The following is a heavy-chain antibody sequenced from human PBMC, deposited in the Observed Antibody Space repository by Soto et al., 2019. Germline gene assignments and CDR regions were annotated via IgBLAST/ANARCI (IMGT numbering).Heavy chain of an antibody. CDR2: IYSSGSA. Sequence: KPSETLSLTCTVSRASIYTYSWTWIRQPAGKGLQWIGHIYSSGSANYSPSLKSRVSMSVDSSKNQISLKLSSVTAADTAVYYCATIVGANDYLGQGALVTVSS. D-gene: IGHD1-26*01. V-gene: IGHV4-4*07. CDR3: ATIVGANDY. CDR1: RASIYTYS. J-gene: IGHJ4*02.